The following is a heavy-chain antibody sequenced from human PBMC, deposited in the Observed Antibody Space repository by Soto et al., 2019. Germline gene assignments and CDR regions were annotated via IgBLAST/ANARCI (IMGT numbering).Heavy chain of an antibody. V-gene: IGHV1-24*01. Sequence: ASVKVSCKVSGYTLTELSMHWVRQAPGKGLEWMGGFDPEDGETIYAQKFQGRVTMTEDTSTDTAYMELSSLRSEDTAVYYCARDSSGSSEWAFIDYWGQGTLVTVSS. CDR3: ARDSSGSSEWAFIDY. J-gene: IGHJ4*02. D-gene: IGHD6-19*01. CDR1: GYTLTELS. CDR2: FDPEDGET.